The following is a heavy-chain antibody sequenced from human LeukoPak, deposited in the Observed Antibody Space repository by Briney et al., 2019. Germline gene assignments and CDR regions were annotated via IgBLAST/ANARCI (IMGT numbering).Heavy chain of an antibody. Sequence: SVTLSLTCTVSGGSISSYYWSWIRQPPGKGLGWIGYIYYSGSTNYNPSLKSRVTISVDTSTKQFSLKLSSVTAADTAVYYCARDDSCDSSGHYHGAFDIWGQGTMVTVSS. CDR3: ARDDSCDSSGHYHGAFDI. CDR1: GGSISSYY. J-gene: IGHJ3*02. CDR2: IYYSGST. D-gene: IGHD3-22*01. V-gene: IGHV4-59*01.